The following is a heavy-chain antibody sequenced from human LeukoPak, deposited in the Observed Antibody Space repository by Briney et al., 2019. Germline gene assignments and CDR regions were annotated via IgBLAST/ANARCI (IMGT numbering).Heavy chain of an antibody. V-gene: IGHV3-48*03. Sequence: PGGSLRLSCAASGFTFSSYEMNWVRQAPGKGLEWVSYISSSGSTIYYADSVKGRFTISRDNAKNSLYLQMNSLRAEDTAVYYCARDLVGSTNGVWGQGTLVTVSS. CDR1: GFTFSSYE. CDR3: ARDLVGSTNGV. D-gene: IGHD2-8*01. CDR2: ISSSGSTI. J-gene: IGHJ4*02.